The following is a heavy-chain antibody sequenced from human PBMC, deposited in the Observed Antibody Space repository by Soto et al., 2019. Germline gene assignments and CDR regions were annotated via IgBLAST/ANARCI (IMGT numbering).Heavy chain of an antibody. D-gene: IGHD2-15*01. CDR2: ISAYNGNT. J-gene: IGHJ5*02. Sequence: ASVKVSCKASGYTFTSYGISWVRQAPGQGLEWMGWISAYNGNTNYAQKLQGRVTMTTDTSTSTAYMELRSLRSDDTAVYYCARDLSTRLVVVAAPPVWFDPWGPGTLVTVSS. V-gene: IGHV1-18*01. CDR1: GYTFTSYG. CDR3: ARDLSTRLVVVAAPPVWFDP.